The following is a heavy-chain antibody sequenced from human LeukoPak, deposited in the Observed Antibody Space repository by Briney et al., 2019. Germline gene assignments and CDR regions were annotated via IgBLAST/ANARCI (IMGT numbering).Heavy chain of an antibody. J-gene: IGHJ4*02. CDR1: GYTFTSYG. V-gene: IGHV1-18*01. D-gene: IGHD3-10*01. CDR2: ISAYNGNT. CDR3: ARDGPYYYGSGSHPQAYYFDY. Sequence: ASVKVSCKASGYTFTSYGISWVRQAPGQGLEWMGWISAYNGNTNYAQKLQGRVTMTTDTSTSTAYMEPRSLRSDDTAVYYCARDGPYYYGSGSHPQAYYFDYWGQGTLVTVSS.